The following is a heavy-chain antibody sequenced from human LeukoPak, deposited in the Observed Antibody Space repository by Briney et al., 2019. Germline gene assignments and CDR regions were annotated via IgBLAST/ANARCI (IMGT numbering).Heavy chain of an antibody. J-gene: IGHJ4*02. D-gene: IGHD2-2*01. CDR1: GLTFSSYS. CDR2: ISSSSSTI. V-gene: IGHV3-48*01. CDR3: ARDGAGYQLLHDY. Sequence: GGSLRLSCAASGLTFSSYSMNWVRQAPGKGLEWVSYISSSSSTIYYADSVKGRFTISRDNAKNSLYLQMNSLRAEDTAVYYCARDGAGYQLLHDYWGQGTLVTVSS.